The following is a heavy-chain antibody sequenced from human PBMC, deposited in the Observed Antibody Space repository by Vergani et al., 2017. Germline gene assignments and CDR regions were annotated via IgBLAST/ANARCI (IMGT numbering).Heavy chain of an antibody. CDR2: INAGNGNT. J-gene: IGHJ6*03. CDR3: ARDLGSIAASADYYYYMDV. Sequence: QVQLVQSGAEVQKPGASVKVSCKASGYTFTSYAMHWVRQAPGQRLEWMGWINAGNGNTKYSQKFQGRVTITRDTSASTAYMELSSLRSEDTAVYYCARDLGSIAASADYYYYMDVWGKGTTVTVSS. D-gene: IGHD6-6*01. V-gene: IGHV1-3*01. CDR1: GYTFTSYA.